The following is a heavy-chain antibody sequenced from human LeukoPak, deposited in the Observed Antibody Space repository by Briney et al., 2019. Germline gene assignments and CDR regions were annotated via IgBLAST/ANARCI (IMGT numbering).Heavy chain of an antibody. CDR2: ISAYNGNT. J-gene: IGHJ4*02. CDR1: GYTFTSYG. CDR3: AREDYDILTGYYAD. D-gene: IGHD3-9*01. V-gene: IGHV1-18*01. Sequence: ASVKVSCKASGYTFTSYGISWVRQAPGQGLEWMGWISAYNGNTNYAQKLQGRVTMTTDTSTSTAYMELRSLRSDDTAVYYCAREDYDILTGYYADWGQGTLVTVSS.